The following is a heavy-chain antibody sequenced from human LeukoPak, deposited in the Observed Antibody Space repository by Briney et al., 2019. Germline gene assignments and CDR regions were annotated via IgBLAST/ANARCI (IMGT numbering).Heavy chain of an antibody. D-gene: IGHD6-19*01. J-gene: IGHJ4*02. V-gene: IGHV3-21*01. Sequence: GGSLRLSCAASGFTFSSYSMNWVRQAPGKGLEWVSSISSSSSYIYYADSVKGRFTISRGNAKNSLYLQMNSLRAEDTAEYYCARSYSSGYFDYWGQGTLVTVSS. CDR1: GFTFSSYS. CDR3: ARSYSSGYFDY. CDR2: ISSSSSYI.